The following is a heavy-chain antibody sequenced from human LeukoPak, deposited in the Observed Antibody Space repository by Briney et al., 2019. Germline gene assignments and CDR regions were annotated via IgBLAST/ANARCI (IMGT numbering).Heavy chain of an antibody. CDR2: ISRSGDRT. CDR3: AKELRPNDY. V-gene: IGHV3-23*01. Sequence: GGSLRLSCAASGIILSNSAMSWVRQAPGKGLEWVSAISRSGDRTFYADSVKGRFTISRDSSIHTLFLQMNSLRAEDTAVYFCAKELRPNDYWGQGTLVTVSS. CDR1: GIILSNSA. J-gene: IGHJ4*02. D-gene: IGHD2-15*01.